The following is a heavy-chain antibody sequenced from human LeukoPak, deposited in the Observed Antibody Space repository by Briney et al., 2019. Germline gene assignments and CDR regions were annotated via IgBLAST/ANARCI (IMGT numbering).Heavy chain of an antibody. J-gene: IGHJ6*02. D-gene: IGHD3-3*01. CDR2: ISGSGGST. CDR3: ATEAAYDFWSMDV. Sequence: HPGASLRLSCAASGFTFSSYAMSWVRQAPGKGLEWVSAISGSGGSTYYADSVKGRFTNSRDNSKNTLYLQMNSLRAEDTAVYYCATEAAYDFWSMDVWGQGTTVTVSS. CDR1: GFTFSSYA. V-gene: IGHV3-23*01.